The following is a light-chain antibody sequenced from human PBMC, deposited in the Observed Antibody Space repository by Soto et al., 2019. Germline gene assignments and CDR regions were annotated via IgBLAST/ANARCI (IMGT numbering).Light chain of an antibody. CDR2: GAS. V-gene: IGKV3-15*01. J-gene: IGKJ2*01. CDR3: QQYNNWHPYT. CDR1: QSINSN. Sequence: EIVMTQSPATLSVSPGERATLSCRASQSINSNLAWYQQKPGQAARLLIYGASTRATDIPARFSGGGSGTEFTLTISSLQSXDXXLYYCQQYNNWHPYTFGQGTKLEIK.